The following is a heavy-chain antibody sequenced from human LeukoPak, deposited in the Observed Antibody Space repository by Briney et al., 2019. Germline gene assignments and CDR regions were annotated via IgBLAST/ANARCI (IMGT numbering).Heavy chain of an antibody. CDR2: INHSGGT. CDR3: AGRVGATTIDY. CDR1: GGSFSGYY. D-gene: IGHD1-26*01. Sequence: PSETLSPTCAVYGGSFSGYYWSWIRQPPGKGLEWIGEINHSGGTNYNPSLKSRVTISLDTSKNQFSLKLSSVTAADTAVYYCAGRVGATTIDYWGQGTLVTVSS. J-gene: IGHJ4*02. V-gene: IGHV4-34*01.